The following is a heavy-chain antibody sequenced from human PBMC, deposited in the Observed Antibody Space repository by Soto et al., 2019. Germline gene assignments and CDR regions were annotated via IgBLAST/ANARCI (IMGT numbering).Heavy chain of an antibody. CDR3: ARIWGYCSGGSCYINYYYGMDV. CDR1: GGTFSSYT. V-gene: IGHV1-69*02. CDR2: IIPILGIA. D-gene: IGHD2-15*01. Sequence: SVKVSCKASGGTFSSYTISWVRQAPGQGLEWMGMIIPILGIANYAQKFQGRVTITADKSTSTAYMELSSLRSEDTAVYYCARIWGYCSGGSCYINYYYGMDVWG. J-gene: IGHJ6*02.